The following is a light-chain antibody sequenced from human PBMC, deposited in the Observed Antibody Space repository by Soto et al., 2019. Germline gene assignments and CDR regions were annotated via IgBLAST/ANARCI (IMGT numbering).Light chain of an antibody. CDR2: DVS. CDR3: SSYTSRSSVV. V-gene: IGLV2-14*03. CDR1: SSDVGGYNY. Sequence: QSALTQPASVSGSPGQSITISCSGSSSDVGGYNYVSWYQQHPGKAPKLIIYDVSNRPSGVSNRFSGSKSGNTASLTISGLQAEDEADYYCSSYTSRSSVVFGGGTKLTVL. J-gene: IGLJ2*01.